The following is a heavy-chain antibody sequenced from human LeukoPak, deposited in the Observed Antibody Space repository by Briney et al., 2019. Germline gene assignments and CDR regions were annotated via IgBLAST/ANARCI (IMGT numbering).Heavy chain of an antibody. CDR3: ARDFWSWNIVVVAARGDAFDI. CDR2: ISGYNGNT. J-gene: IGHJ3*02. V-gene: IGHV1-18*01. D-gene: IGHD2-2*01. Sequence: GASVKVSCKASGYTFSSYGISWVRQAPGQGLEWMGWISGYNGNTNYAQKLQGRVTMTTDTSTSTAYMELRSLRSDDTAVYYCARDFWSWNIVVVAARGDAFDIWGQGTMVTVSP. CDR1: GYTFSSYG.